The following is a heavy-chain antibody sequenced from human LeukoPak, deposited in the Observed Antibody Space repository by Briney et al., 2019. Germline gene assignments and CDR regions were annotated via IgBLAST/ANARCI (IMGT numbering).Heavy chain of an antibody. D-gene: IGHD6-13*01. J-gene: IGHJ3*01. Sequence: ASVKVSCKASGYTFTGYYMHWVRQAPGKGLEWMGGFDPEDGETIYAQKFQGRVTMTEDTSTDTAYMELSSLRSEDTAVYYCVRAGYSSSWDLWGQGTMVTVSS. CDR1: GYTFTGYY. CDR3: VRAGYSSSWDL. V-gene: IGHV1-24*01. CDR2: FDPEDGET.